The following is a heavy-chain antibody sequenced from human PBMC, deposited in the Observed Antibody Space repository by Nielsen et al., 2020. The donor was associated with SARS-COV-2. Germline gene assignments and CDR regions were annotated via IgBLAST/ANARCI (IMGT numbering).Heavy chain of an antibody. V-gene: IGHV4-59*06. CDR1: GGSISTYY. D-gene: IGHD1-14*01. CDR3: ARGIRPRHVFDI. Sequence: SETLSLTCTVSGGSISTYYWSWIRQHPGWGLEWVGYIYHTGSTYYNAALESRVTISADMSRNQFSLELTSLTAADTAVYYCARGIRPRHVFDIWGQGTMVTVSS. CDR2: IYHTGST. J-gene: IGHJ3*02.